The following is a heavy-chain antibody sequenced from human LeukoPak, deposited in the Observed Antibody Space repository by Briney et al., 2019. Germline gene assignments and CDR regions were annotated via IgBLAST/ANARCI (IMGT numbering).Heavy chain of an antibody. CDR1: GGPIGSYY. J-gene: IGHJ4*02. V-gene: IGHV4-59*01. CDR2: IHYSGST. D-gene: IGHD6-19*01. CDR3: ARDGVAGGFDY. Sequence: SVTLSLTGTVSGGPIGSYYWNWIRQPPGNGLEGIGYIHYSGSTNHNASLKSRVTISVDTSKNQFSLKLSSVTAADTAVYYCARDGVAGGFDYWGQGTLVTVSS.